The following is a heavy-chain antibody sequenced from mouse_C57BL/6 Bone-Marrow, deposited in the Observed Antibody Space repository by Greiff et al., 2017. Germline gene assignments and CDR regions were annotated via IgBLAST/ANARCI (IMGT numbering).Heavy chain of an antibody. D-gene: IGHD1-1*01. J-gene: IGHJ1*03. CDR3: ARTHLFSWYFDV. CDR1: GYTFTSYW. Sequence: QVQLQQPGTELVKPGASVKLSCKASGYTFTSYWMHWVKQRPGQGLEWIGNINPSNGGTNYNETFKGKATLTVDKSSSTAYMQLSSLTSEDSAVYYCARTHLFSWYFDVWGTGTTVTVSS. V-gene: IGHV1-53*01. CDR2: INPSNGGT.